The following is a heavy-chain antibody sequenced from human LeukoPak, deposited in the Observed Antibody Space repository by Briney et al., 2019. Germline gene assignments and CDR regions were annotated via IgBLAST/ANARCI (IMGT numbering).Heavy chain of an antibody. Sequence: GGSLRLSCAASGFTFSSYAMSWVRQAPGKGLEWVSAISGSGGSTYYADSVKGRFTISRDNSKNTLYLQMNSLRAEDTAVYYCAKVVAVAVVSRGMDVWGQGTTVTVSS. CDR2: ISGSGGST. CDR1: GFTFSSYA. D-gene: IGHD6-19*01. V-gene: IGHV3-23*01. CDR3: AKVVAVAVVSRGMDV. J-gene: IGHJ6*02.